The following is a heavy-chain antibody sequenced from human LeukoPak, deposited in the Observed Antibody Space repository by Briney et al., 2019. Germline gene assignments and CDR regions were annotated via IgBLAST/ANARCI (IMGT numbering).Heavy chain of an antibody. CDR3: AELGITMIGGV. CDR2: ISYDGSNK. D-gene: IGHD3-10*02. V-gene: IGHV3-30*18. J-gene: IGHJ6*04. Sequence: GGSLRLSCAASGFTFSSYGMHWVRQAPGKGLEWVAVISYDGSNKYYADSVKGRFTISRDNFKNTLYLQMNSLRAEDTAVYYCAELGITMIGGVWGKGTTVTNSS. CDR1: GFTFSSYG.